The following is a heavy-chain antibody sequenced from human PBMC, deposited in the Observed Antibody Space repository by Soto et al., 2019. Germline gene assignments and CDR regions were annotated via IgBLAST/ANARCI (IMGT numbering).Heavy chain of an antibody. V-gene: IGHV1-2*02. CDR1: GYTFTGYY. CDR2: INPETGGT. Sequence: ASVKVSCKASGYTFTGYYVHWVREAPGQGLEWMGWINPETGGTSYAQKFQGRVTLSRDTSINTAYLEVSRLRFDDAAVYFCATESYQVISDGMDVWGQGTTVTVS. J-gene: IGHJ6*02. CDR3: ATESYQVISDGMDV. D-gene: IGHD2-2*01.